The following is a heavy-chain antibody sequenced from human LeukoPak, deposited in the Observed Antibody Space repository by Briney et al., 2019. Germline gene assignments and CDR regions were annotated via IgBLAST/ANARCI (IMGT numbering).Heavy chain of an antibody. CDR1: GFTFSTYA. J-gene: IGHJ4*02. CDR3: AMVGAAPFRVY. V-gene: IGHV3-23*01. Sequence: HPGGSLRLSCAASGFTFSTYAISWVRQAPGRGLEWVSTISGGGGTTYYADSVKGRFTISRDNSKNTLYLQMNSLRADDTAIYYCAMVGAAPFRVYWGQGTLVTVSS. D-gene: IGHD2-15*01. CDR2: ISGGGGTT.